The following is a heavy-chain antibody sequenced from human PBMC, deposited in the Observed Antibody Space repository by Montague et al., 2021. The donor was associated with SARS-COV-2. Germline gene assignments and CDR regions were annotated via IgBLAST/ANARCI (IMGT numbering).Heavy chain of an antibody. J-gene: IGHJ6*02. Sequence: SETLSLTCAVSSGSFRGYYWSWIRQPPGKGLEWIGEINHSGSTTSNPSLASRVSISVDTSTKQFSLNVTSVTAADTAVYYCARLGAITLVRGITKADFSNYGMDFWGQGTTVTVSS. CDR2: INHSGST. V-gene: IGHV4-34*01. D-gene: IGHD3-10*01. CDR1: SGSFRGYY. CDR3: ARLGAITLVRGITKADFSNYGMDF.